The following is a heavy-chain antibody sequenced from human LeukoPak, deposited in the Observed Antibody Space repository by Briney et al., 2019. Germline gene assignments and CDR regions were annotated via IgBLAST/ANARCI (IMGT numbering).Heavy chain of an antibody. CDR1: GGSVSSGSYY. CDR3: ASGETRHYDILTGHFDY. D-gene: IGHD3-9*01. J-gene: IGHJ4*02. Sequence: PSETLSLTCTVSGGSVSSGSYYWSCIRQPPGKGLEWIGYIYYSGSTNYNPSLKSRVTISVDTSKNQFSLKLSSVTAADTAVYYCASGETRHYDILTGHFDYWGQGTLVTVSS. CDR2: IYYSGST. V-gene: IGHV4-61*01.